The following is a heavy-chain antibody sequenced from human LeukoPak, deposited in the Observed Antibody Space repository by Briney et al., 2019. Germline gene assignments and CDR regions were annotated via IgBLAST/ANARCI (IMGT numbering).Heavy chain of an antibody. CDR1: GFIFSSYS. J-gene: IGHJ4*01. V-gene: IGHV3-21*01. CDR3: AREEGQWLAFDY. Sequence: GGSLRLSCAASGFIFSSYSMNWVRQAPGKGLEWVSSISSSSFIYYADSVKGRFTASRDNAKTSLYLQMTSLRAEDTAVYYCAREEGQWLAFDYWAQGTLVTVSS. D-gene: IGHD6-19*01. CDR2: ISSSSFI.